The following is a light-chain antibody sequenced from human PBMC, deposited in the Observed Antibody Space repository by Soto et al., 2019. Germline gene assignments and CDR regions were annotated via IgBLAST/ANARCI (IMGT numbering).Light chain of an antibody. Sequence: QSVLTQPASVSGSPGQSITIPCSGTSSDVGSYNVVSWYQQHPGKAPKLVIYDVSNRPSGVSPHFSGAKPGNTASLTIAGLQAEDEADYYCSSYTRRSTYVFGTGTKVTVL. CDR1: SSDVGSYNV. CDR2: DVS. CDR3: SSYTRRSTYV. V-gene: IGLV2-14*03. J-gene: IGLJ1*01.